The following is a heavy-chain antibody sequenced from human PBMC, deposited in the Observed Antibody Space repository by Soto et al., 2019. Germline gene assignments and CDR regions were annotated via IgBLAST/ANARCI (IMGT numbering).Heavy chain of an antibody. D-gene: IGHD2-8*01. CDR2: IYYSGST. V-gene: IGHV4-39*01. Sequence: SETLSLTCTVSGGSISSSSYYWGWIRQPPGKGLEWIGSIYYSGSTYYNPSLKSRVTISVDTSKNQFSLKLSSVTAADTAVYYCARHSSCTNGVCYPFGYFDYWGQGTLVTVSS. J-gene: IGHJ4*02. CDR1: GGSISSSSYY. CDR3: ARHSSCTNGVCYPFGYFDY.